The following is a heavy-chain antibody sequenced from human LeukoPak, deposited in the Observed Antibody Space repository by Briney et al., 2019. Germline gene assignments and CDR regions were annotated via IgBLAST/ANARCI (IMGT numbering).Heavy chain of an antibody. CDR3: AREGESRPKGVWYFDL. J-gene: IGHJ2*01. CDR1: NYSISTDYY. D-gene: IGHD3-10*01. CDR2: IYYSGST. Sequence: SETLSLTCTVSNYSISTDYYWSWIRQPPGKGLEWIGYIYYSGSTNYNPSLKSRVTISVDTSKNQFSLKLSSVTAADTAVYYCAREGESRPKGVWYFDLWGRGTLVTVSS. V-gene: IGHV4-61*01.